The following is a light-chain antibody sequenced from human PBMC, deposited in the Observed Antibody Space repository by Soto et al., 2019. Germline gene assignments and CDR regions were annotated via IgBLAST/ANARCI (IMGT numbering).Light chain of an antibody. CDR2: KAS. CDR3: QQYSSYLYT. J-gene: IGKJ2*01. V-gene: IGKV1-5*03. CDR1: QTIASW. Sequence: DIQMTQSPSTLSASVGDRVTVTCRASQTIASWWAWYQQKPGKAPKLLIYKASTLENGVTSRFSGSGSGTEFTLTISSVQPDDFATYFCQQYSSYLYTFGQGTKLDIK.